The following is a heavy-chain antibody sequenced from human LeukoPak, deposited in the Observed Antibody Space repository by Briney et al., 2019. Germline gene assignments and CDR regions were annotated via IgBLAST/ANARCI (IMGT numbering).Heavy chain of an antibody. Sequence: WGSLRLTCAASGFTFSSNTLSWVRQAQGQGLEWVANIKQDGSEKYYVDSVKGRFTISRDNAKNSLYLQMNSLRAEDTAVYYCAREIRQWVVMSYFDYWGQGTLVTVSS. J-gene: IGHJ4*02. V-gene: IGHV3-7*01. CDR3: AREIRQWVVMSYFDY. D-gene: IGHD6-19*01. CDR1: GFTFSSNT. CDR2: IKQDGSEK.